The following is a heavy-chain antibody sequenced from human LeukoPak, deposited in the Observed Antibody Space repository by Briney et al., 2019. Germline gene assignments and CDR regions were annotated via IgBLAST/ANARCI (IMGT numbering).Heavy chain of an antibody. CDR2: INWNGGST. CDR1: GFTFDDYG. CDR3: ARFQVWLPYDY. V-gene: IGHV3-20*04. J-gene: IGHJ4*02. D-gene: IGHD3-16*01. Sequence: GGSLRLSCAASGFTFDDYGMSWVRQAPGKGLEWVSGINWNGGSTGYADSVKGRFTISRDNAKNSLYLQMNSLRAEDTASYYCARFQVWLPYDYWGQGTLVTVSS.